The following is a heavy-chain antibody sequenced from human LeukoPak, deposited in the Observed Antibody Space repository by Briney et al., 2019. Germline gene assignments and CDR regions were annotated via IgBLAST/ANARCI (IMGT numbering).Heavy chain of an antibody. CDR3: AKGDTLTGSFGLSSVDY. CDR2: ISGSGGST. D-gene: IGHD3-9*01. V-gene: IGHV3-23*01. Sequence: PGGSLRLSCAASGFTFNSYAMSWVRQAPGKGLEWVSAISGSGGSTYYADSVKGRFTISRDNSKNTLYLQMNSLRAEDTAVYYCAKGDTLTGSFGLSSVDYWGQGTLVTVSS. CDR1: GFTFNSYA. J-gene: IGHJ4*02.